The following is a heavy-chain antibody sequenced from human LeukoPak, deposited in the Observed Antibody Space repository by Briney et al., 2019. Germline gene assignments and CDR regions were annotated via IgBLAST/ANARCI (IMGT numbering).Heavy chain of an antibody. CDR3: AREWGLESSGYYYAY. Sequence: SVKVSCKASGGTFSRFTISWVRQAPGQGFEWMGGITPIFGTANFAQKFQGRVSITADESTPTAFMELSSLRSEDTAVYYCAREWGLESSGYYYAYWGQGTLVTVSS. CDR2: ITPIFGTA. D-gene: IGHD3-22*01. V-gene: IGHV1-69*13. CDR1: GGTFSRFT. J-gene: IGHJ4*02.